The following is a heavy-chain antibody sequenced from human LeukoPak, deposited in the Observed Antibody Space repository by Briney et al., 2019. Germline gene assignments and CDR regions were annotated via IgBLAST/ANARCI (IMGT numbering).Heavy chain of an antibody. CDR2: ISYDGSNK. Sequence: PGGSLRLSCAASGFTFSSYGMHWVRQAPGKGLEWVAVISYDGSNKYYADSVKGRFTISRDNSKNTLYLQMNSLRAEDTAVYYCAKVGGHENYGDYFDYWGQGTLVTVSS. J-gene: IGHJ4*02. CDR1: GFTFSSYG. CDR3: AKVGGHENYGDYFDY. D-gene: IGHD4-17*01. V-gene: IGHV3-30*18.